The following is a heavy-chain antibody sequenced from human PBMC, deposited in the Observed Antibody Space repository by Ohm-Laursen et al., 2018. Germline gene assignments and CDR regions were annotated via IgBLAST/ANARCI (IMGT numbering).Heavy chain of an antibody. CDR1: GFKFDNYA. CDR2: ISTTSNYK. D-gene: IGHD2-8*01. V-gene: IGHV3-21*01. Sequence: SLRLSCAASGFKFDNYAMNWVRQAPGKGLEWVSSISTTSNYKYYADSVKGRFTTSRDNAKNSLYLQMNSLRAEDTAVYYCATRGVLIAYGMDVWGQGTTVTVSS. J-gene: IGHJ6*02. CDR3: ATRGVLIAYGMDV.